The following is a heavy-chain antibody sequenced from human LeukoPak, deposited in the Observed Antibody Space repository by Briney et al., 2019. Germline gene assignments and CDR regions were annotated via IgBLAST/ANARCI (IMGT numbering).Heavy chain of an antibody. J-gene: IGHJ4*02. CDR1: GFTFSSYA. CDR2: ISGSGGST. D-gene: IGHD5-18*01. CDR3: AKKSGRGYSYGRNYFDY. V-gene: IGHV3-23*01. Sequence: PGGSLRLSCAASGFTFSSYAMSWVRQAPGKGLEWVSAISGSGGSTYYADSVKGRFTTSRDNSKNTLYLQMNSLRAEDTAVYYCAKKSGRGYSYGRNYFDYWGQGTLVTVSS.